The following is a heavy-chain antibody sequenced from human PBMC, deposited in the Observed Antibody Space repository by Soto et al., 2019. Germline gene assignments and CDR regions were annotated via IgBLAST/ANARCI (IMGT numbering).Heavy chain of an antibody. CDR2: INPNSGGT. D-gene: IGHD4-17*01. V-gene: IGHV1-2*04. CDR1: GYTFTGYY. J-gene: IGHJ3*02. Sequence: QVQLVQSGAEVKKPGASVKVSCKASGYTFTGYYMHWVRQAPGQGLEWMGWINPNSGGTNYAQKFQGWVTMTRDTSISTAYMELSRLRSDDTAVYYCATTTHYGDAYGAFDIWGQGTMVTVSS. CDR3: ATTTHYGDAYGAFDI.